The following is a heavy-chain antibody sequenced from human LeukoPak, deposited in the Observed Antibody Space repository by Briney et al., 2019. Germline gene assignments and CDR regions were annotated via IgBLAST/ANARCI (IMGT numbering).Heavy chain of an antibody. V-gene: IGHV1-2*02. Sequence: ASVKVSCKASGYTFTGYYMHWVRQAPGQGLEWMGWINPHSGGTNYAQKFQGRVTMTRDTSISTAYMELSRLRSDDTAVYYCARDQSPIAARPFWVIWGQGTLVTVSS. J-gene: IGHJ4*02. D-gene: IGHD6-6*01. CDR2: INPHSGGT. CDR3: ARDQSPIAARPFWVI. CDR1: GYTFTGYY.